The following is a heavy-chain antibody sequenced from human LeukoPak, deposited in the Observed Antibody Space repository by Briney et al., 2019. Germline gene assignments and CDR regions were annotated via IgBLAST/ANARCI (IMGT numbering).Heavy chain of an antibody. D-gene: IGHD3-10*01. CDR1: GYTFTSYG. CDR3: ARVRSGDYYFDY. V-gene: IGHV1-18*01. Sequence: ASVKVSYKASGYTFTSYGISWVRQAPGQGLEWMGWISAYNGNTNYAQKFQGRVTMTRDTSISTAYMELSRLRSDDTAVYYCARVRSGDYYFDYWGQGTLVTVSS. CDR2: ISAYNGNT. J-gene: IGHJ4*02.